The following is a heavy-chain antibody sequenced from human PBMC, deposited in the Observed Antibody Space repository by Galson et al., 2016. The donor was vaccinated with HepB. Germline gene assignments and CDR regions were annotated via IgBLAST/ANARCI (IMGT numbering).Heavy chain of an antibody. D-gene: IGHD3-10*01. V-gene: IGHV3-30*18. Sequence: SLRLSCAASGFTVSNNYMRWVRQAPGKGLEWVAVISHDGSNKYYVDSVKGRFTISRDNSKNTLSLQMNSLRPDDTAVYYCAKGGWFRELYIDDWGQGTLVTVSS. CDR1: GFTVSNNY. CDR3: AKGGWFRELYIDD. J-gene: IGHJ4*02. CDR2: ISHDGSNK.